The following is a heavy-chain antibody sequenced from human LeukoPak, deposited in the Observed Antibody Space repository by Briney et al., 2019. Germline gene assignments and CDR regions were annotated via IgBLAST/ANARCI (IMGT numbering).Heavy chain of an antibody. CDR3: AREVVVAATQYYYYGMDV. V-gene: IGHV3-7*05. D-gene: IGHD2-15*01. CDR2: IKQDGSEK. CDR1: GFTFSSYW. J-gene: IGHJ6*02. Sequence: PGGSLRLSCAASGFTFSSYWMSWVRQAPGKGLEWVANIKQDGSEKYYVDSAKGRFTISRDNAKNSLYLQMNSLRAEDTAVYYCAREVVVAATQYYYYGMDVWGQGTTVTVSS.